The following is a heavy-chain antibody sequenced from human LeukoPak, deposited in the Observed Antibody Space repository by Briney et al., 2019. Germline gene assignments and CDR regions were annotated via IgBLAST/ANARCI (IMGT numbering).Heavy chain of an antibody. CDR1: GGSISSGGYY. CDR3: ASGEYSSSPRLGDYYYYYGMDV. CDR2: IYYSGST. D-gene: IGHD6-6*01. V-gene: IGHV4-31*03. Sequence: SQTLSLTCTVSGGSISSGGYYWSWIRQHPGTGLEWIGYIYYSGSTYYNPSLKSRVTISVDTSKNQFSLELSSVTAADTAVYYCASGEYSSSPRLGDYYYYYGMDVWGQGTTVTVSS. J-gene: IGHJ6*02.